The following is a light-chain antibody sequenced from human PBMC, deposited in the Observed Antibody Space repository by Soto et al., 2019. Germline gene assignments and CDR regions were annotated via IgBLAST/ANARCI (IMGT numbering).Light chain of an antibody. J-gene: IGLJ3*02. CDR2: EVS. Sequence: QSVLTQPASVSGSPGQSITISCTGTSSDVCDYNYVSWYQQHPGKAPKLMIYEVSNRPSGVSNRFSGSKSGNTASLTISGLQAEDEADYYCSSYTSINTWVFGGGTKVTVL. CDR3: SSYTSINTWV. V-gene: IGLV2-14*01. CDR1: SSDVCDYNY.